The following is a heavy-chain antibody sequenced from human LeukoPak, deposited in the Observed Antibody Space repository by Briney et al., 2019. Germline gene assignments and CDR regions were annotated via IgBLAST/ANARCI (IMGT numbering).Heavy chain of an antibody. CDR2: ISGSGGST. D-gene: IGHD3-22*01. Sequence: GGSLRLSCAASGFTFSSYAMSWVRQAPGKGLEWVSAISGSGGSTYYADSVKGRFTISRDNSKNTLYLQMNSLRAEDTAVYYCAKEDRITMIVVVITFFDYWGQGPLVTVSS. CDR3: AKEDRITMIVVVITFFDY. J-gene: IGHJ4*02. CDR1: GFTFSSYA. V-gene: IGHV3-23*01.